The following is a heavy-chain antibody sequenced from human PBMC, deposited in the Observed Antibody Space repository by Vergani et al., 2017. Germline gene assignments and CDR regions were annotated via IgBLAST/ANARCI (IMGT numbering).Heavy chain of an antibody. D-gene: IGHD2-15*01. Sequence: QVKLQESGPGLLKPSQTLSLTCTVSGESIRSGSHYWSWIRQPAGKGPEWIGHIHTGGSTDLNPSFKSRVSISVDTSKSQFSLKLNSVTAADTAVYYCARSRPYCTSGSCHAIWGQGTLVTVSS. CDR1: GESIRSGSHY. CDR2: IHTGGST. CDR3: ARSRPYCTSGSCHAI. J-gene: IGHJ4*02. V-gene: IGHV4-61*02.